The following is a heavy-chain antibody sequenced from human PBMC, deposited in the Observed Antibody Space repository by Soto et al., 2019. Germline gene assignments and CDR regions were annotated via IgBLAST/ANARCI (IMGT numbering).Heavy chain of an antibody. CDR2: ISAYNGNT. V-gene: IGHV1-18*01. Sequence: GASVKVSCKASGYTFTSYGISWVRQAPGQGLEWMGWISAYNGNTNYAQKLQGRVTMTTDTSTSTAYMELRSLRSDDTAVYYCARDLRFLEWPYYMDVRGKGTTVTVSS. CDR1: GYTFTSYG. D-gene: IGHD3-3*01. J-gene: IGHJ6*03. CDR3: ARDLRFLEWPYYMDV.